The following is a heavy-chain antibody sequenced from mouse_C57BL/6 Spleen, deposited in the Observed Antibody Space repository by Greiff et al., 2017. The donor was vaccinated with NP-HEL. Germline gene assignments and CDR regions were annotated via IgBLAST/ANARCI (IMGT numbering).Heavy chain of an antibody. CDR2: IYPRSGNT. CDR3: AREEGSAYYDYDWFAY. CDR1: GYTFTSYG. V-gene: IGHV1-81*01. J-gene: IGHJ3*01. Sequence: VQLQESGAELARPGASVKLSCKASGYTFTSYGISWVKQRTGQGLEWIGEIYPRSGNTYYNEKFKGKATLTADKSSSTAYMELRSLTSEDSAVYLCAREEGSAYYDYDWFAYWGQGTLVTVSA. D-gene: IGHD2-4*01.